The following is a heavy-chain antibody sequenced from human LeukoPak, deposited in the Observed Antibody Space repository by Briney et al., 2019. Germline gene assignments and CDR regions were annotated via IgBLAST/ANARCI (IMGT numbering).Heavy chain of an antibody. V-gene: IGHV3-74*01. D-gene: IGHD3-10*01. CDR2: IDSDGSST. J-gene: IGHJ4*02. Sequence: PGGSLRLSCAASGFTFSTYWMHWVRQAPGKGLVWVSRIDSDGSSTSYADSVKGRFTISRDNAKNTLYLQMNSLRAEDTAVYYCAKDLTLLWFGESIDYWGQGTLVTVSS. CDR3: AKDLTLLWFGESIDY. CDR1: GFTFSTYW.